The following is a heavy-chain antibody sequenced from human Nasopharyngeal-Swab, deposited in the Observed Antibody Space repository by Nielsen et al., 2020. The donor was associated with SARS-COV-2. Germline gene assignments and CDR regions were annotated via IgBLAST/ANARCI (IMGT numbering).Heavy chain of an antibody. CDR3: AISSGYYYPGFDY. D-gene: IGHD3-22*01. Sequence: GRSLRRSWAASGFTFSEYYMSWIRQAPGEGLEWGSYISSSGITIYYADSVKGRFTISRDNAKNSLYLQMNSLRAEDTAVYYGAISSGYYYPGFDYWGQGTLVTVSS. CDR1: GFTFSEYY. CDR2: ISSSGITI. J-gene: IGHJ4*02. V-gene: IGHV3-11*01.